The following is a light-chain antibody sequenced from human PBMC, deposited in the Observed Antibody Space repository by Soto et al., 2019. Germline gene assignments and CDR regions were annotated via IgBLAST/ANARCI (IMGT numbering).Light chain of an antibody. J-gene: IGKJ1*01. CDR1: QSLLHSNGYNF. V-gene: IGKV2-28*01. CDR2: LGF. CDR3: MQALQTPRT. Sequence: EIVMTQSPRSLPVTPGEPASISCRSSQSLLHSNGYNFLDWYLQKPGQSPQLLIYLGFNRPSGVPDRFSGSGSGTDFTLTISRVEAEDVGVYYCMQALQTPRTFGQGTKVEFK.